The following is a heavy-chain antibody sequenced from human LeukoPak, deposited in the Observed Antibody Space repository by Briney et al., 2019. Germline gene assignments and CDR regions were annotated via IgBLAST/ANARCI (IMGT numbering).Heavy chain of an antibody. CDR3: ARDYWWNYDY. J-gene: IGHJ4*02. V-gene: IGHV3-30-3*01. CDR2: ISKDGSDK. D-gene: IGHD1-7*01. Sequence: GGSLRLSCAASGFTFSDYAMHWVRQAPGKGLEWVAVISKDGSDKYYPGSVRGRFTISRDNSKNTIYLQMDSLRAEDTAIYCYARDYWWNYDYWGQGTLVTVSS. CDR1: GFTFSDYA.